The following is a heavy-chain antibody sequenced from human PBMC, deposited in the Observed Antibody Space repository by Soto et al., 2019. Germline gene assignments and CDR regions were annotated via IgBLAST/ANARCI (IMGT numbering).Heavy chain of an antibody. CDR1: GFSFTDVW. J-gene: IGHJ4*02. CDR3: TTGFDF. CDR2: IRSKAHGGTP. D-gene: IGHD5-12*01. Sequence: EEQLVESGGGLVKPGGSIRLSCAASGFSFTDVWMSWVRQVPGEGLEWVGLIRSKAHGGTPEYAAPVKGRFTISRDDSRSTLYLQMNSLMSEDTAVYYCTTGFDFRGQGTLVTVSS. V-gene: IGHV3-15*05.